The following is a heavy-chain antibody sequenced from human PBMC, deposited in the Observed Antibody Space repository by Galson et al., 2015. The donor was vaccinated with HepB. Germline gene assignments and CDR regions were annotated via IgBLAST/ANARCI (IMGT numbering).Heavy chain of an antibody. Sequence: SLRLSCAASGFTFSGCWMSWVRQTPDKRLEWVANINHDGSAKYYVDSVKGRFTISRDNVKNSLYLQMNSLGAEDTAVYYCAKDDAGVGMDFWGPGTLVTVSS. D-gene: IGHD7-27*01. V-gene: IGHV3-7*03. CDR2: INHDGSAK. J-gene: IGHJ4*02. CDR1: GFTFSGCW. CDR3: AKDDAGVGMDF.